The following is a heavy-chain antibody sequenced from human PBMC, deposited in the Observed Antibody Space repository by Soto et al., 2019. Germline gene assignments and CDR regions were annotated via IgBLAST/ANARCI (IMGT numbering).Heavy chain of an antibody. D-gene: IGHD3-3*01. V-gene: IGHV4-4*07. CDR2: IYTSGST. J-gene: IGHJ6*02. CDR3: ARGRITIFGVVNTYYYGMDV. Sequence: PSETLSLTCTVSGGSISSYYWSWIRQPAGKGLEWIGRIYTSGSTNYNPSLKSRVTMSVDTSKNQFSLKLSSVTAADTAVYYCARGRITIFGVVNTYYYGMDVWGQGTTVT. CDR1: GGSISSYY.